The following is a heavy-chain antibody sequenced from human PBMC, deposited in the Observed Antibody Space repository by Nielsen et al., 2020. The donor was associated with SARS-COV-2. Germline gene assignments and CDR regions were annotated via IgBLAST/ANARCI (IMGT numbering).Heavy chain of an antibody. V-gene: IGHV1-46*01. D-gene: IGHD6-13*01. CDR3: ARDRRSVPAGLYSSSWLFYAFDI. CDR1: GYTFTSYY. Sequence: ASVKVSCKASGYTFTSYYMHWVRQAPGQGLEWMGIINPSGGSTSYAQKFQGRVTMTRDTSTSTVYMELSSLRSEDTAVYYCARDRRSVPAGLYSSSWLFYAFDIWGQGTMVTVSS. CDR2: INPSGGST. J-gene: IGHJ3*02.